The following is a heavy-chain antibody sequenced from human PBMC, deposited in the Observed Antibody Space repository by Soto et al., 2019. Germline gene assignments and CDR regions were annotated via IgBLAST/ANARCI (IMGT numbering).Heavy chain of an antibody. J-gene: IGHJ4*02. V-gene: IGHV1-18*04. CDR2: ISAYNGNT. CDR1: GYTFTSYG. Sequence: ASVKVSCKASGYTFTSYGISWVRQAPGQGLEWMGWISAYNGNTNYAQKLQGRVTMTTDTSTSTAYMELRSLRSDDTAVYYCARHPTYSGYDPFDYWGQGTLVTVSS. D-gene: IGHD5-12*01. CDR3: ARHPTYSGYDPFDY.